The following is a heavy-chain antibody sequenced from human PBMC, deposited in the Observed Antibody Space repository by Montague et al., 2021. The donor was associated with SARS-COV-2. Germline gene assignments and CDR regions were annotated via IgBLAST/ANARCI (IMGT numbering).Heavy chain of an antibody. V-gene: IGHV4-39*01. CDR2: TYYTGST. CDR1: GGSVSSSSYY. D-gene: IGHD3-10*01. CDR3: ARHITGSGNAFDI. J-gene: IGHJ3*02. Sequence: SETLSLTCTVSGGSVSSSSYYWGWIRQPPGKGLVWIGSTYYTGSTYYNPSLKSRVTISVDTSKNQFSLKLSSVTAADTAVYYCARHITGSGNAFDIWDEGKMGTVSS.